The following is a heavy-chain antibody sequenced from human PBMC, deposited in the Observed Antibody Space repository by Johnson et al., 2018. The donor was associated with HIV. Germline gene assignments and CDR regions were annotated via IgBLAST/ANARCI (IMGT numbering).Heavy chain of an antibody. CDR3: TTDGYGGYSYGYGAFDI. Sequence: MLLVESGGGLVQAGGSLRLSCAASGFTFTNAWMTWVRQAPGKGLEWVGRINSKAEGGTTDYAAPVQGRFTISRDDSKNRLYLQMNSLKTEDTAVYYCTTDGYGGYSYGYGAFDIWGQGTMVTVSS. CDR2: INSKAEGGTT. D-gene: IGHD5-18*01. CDR1: GFTFTNAW. J-gene: IGHJ3*02. V-gene: IGHV3-15*01.